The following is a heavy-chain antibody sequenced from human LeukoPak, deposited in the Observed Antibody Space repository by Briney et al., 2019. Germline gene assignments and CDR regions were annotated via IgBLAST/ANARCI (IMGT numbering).Heavy chain of an antibody. CDR1: GFTLNNFA. Sequence: TGGSLRLSCAASGFTLNNFAMAWVRQAPGKGLEWVSTINTGGDTFYTDSVKGRFTISRDNCKNTLNLQMNSLRVEDSAVFYCAKGDPDRGSPNWGQGTLVTVSS. CDR2: INTGGDT. D-gene: IGHD2-15*01. V-gene: IGHV3-23*01. CDR3: AKGDPDRGSPN. J-gene: IGHJ4*02.